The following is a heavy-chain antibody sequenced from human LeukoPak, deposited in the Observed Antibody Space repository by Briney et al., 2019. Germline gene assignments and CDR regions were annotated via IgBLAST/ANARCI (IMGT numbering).Heavy chain of an antibody. CDR1: GFTFNNYW. D-gene: IGHD1-14*01. V-gene: IGHV3-7*01. CDR2: IEPDGGEK. J-gene: IGHJ6*03. CDR3: ARETTPDYSYYYMDD. Sequence: GGSLRLSCATSGFTFNNYWMSWVRQAPGTGLEWVANIEPDGGEKYYLDSVKGRFTISRDNARNSLYLQMNSLRADDTAVYYCARETTPDYSYYYMDDWGKGTTVTVSS.